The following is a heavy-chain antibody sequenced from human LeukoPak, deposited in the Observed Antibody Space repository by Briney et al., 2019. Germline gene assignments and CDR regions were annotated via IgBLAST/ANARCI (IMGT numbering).Heavy chain of an antibody. CDR2: IYTSGST. CDR3: ARAGVFPPSYAFDI. CDR1: GGSISSSSYY. V-gene: IGHV4-61*02. Sequence: PSETLSLTCTVSGGSISSSSYYWGWIRQPAGKGLEWIGRIYTSGSTNYNPPLKSRVTMSVDTSKNQFSLKLSSVTAADTAVYYCARAGVFPPSYAFDIWGQGTMVTVSS. J-gene: IGHJ3*02. D-gene: IGHD2-21*01.